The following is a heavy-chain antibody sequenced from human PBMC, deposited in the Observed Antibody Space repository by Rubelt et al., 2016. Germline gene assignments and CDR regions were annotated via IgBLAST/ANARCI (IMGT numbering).Heavy chain of an antibody. CDR2: ISAYNGNT. V-gene: IGHV1-18*01. Sequence: QIQLVQSGPEVKKPGASVKVSCKASGYIFTNYAFNWVRQAPGQGLEWMGWISAYNGNTNYAQSLQGRVTMTTDTSTSTAYMELRSLRSDDTAVYYCAQDGVYGMDVWGQGTTVTVSS. J-gene: IGHJ6*02. D-gene: IGHD2-8*01. CDR3: AQDGVYGMDV. CDR1: GYIFTNYA.